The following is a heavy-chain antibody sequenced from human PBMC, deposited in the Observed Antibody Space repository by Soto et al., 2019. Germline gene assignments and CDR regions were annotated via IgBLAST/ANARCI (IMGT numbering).Heavy chain of an antibody. CDR1: GYTFTTYY. D-gene: IGHD2-21*02. J-gene: IGHJ6*04. V-gene: IGHV1-2*04. CDR2: INPSSGGT. CDR3: ARYRRATAVIRTTDAMDV. Sequence: AASVKVSCKASGYTFTTYYIHWVRQAPGRGLEWMGWINPSSGGTNYAQRFQGWVTMTRDTSISAAYMELNRLKSDDTAVYYCARYRRATAVIRTTDAMDVWGEGTTVTVSS.